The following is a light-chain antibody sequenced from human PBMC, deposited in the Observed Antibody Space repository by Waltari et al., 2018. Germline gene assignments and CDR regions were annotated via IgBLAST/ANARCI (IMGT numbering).Light chain of an antibody. CDR1: SSNIGSNT. CDR3: AAWDASLNGWV. Sequence: QSLLTQPPSASGTPGQRVTISCSGSSSNIGSNTVNWYQQIPATAPKLLIYSNHQRPSGVPDRFSGSKSGTSASLAISGLQSDDEADYYCAAWDASLNGWVFGGGTKLTVL. V-gene: IGLV1-44*01. J-gene: IGLJ3*02. CDR2: SNH.